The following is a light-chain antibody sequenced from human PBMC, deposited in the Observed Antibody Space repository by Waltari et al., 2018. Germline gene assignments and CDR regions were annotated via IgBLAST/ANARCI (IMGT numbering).Light chain of an antibody. Sequence: QQQPERGPRFLMRVNSDGSHYRGDGIPDRFSGSSSGTERYLTISSLQSEDEAAYYCQAWGTDTVFGGGTKLAVL. CDR3: QAWGTDTV. CDR2: VNSDGSH. J-gene: IGLJ2*01. V-gene: IGLV4-69*01.